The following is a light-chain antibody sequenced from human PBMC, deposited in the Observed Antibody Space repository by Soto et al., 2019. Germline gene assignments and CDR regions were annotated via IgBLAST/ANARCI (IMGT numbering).Light chain of an antibody. Sequence: EIVLTQSPATLSLSPGERATLSCRASQSVSSYLAWYQQKPGQAPRLLIYDASNRATGIPARFSGSGSGTDFTLTISCLEPEDFAVYYCQQRSNWPPITFCGGTKVDIK. CDR2: DAS. CDR3: QQRSNWPPIT. J-gene: IGKJ4*01. CDR1: QSVSSY. V-gene: IGKV3-11*01.